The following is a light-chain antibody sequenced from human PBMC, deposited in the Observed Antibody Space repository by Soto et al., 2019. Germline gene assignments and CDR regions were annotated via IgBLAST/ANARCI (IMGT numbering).Light chain of an antibody. J-gene: IGKJ4*01. V-gene: IGKV3-11*01. CDR2: DAS. CDR1: QSVNSY. CDR3: QQRRNWWAT. Sequence: EIVLTQSPGTLSLSPGERATLSCRASQSVNSYLAWYQQKPGQAPSLLIYDASNRATGIPARFSGSGSGTDFTLTTSSLEPQDIAVDYCQQRRNWWATFGGGTKVDIK.